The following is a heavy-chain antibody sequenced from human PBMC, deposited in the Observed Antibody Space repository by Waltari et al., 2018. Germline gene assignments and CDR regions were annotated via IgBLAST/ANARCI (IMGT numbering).Heavy chain of an antibody. V-gene: IGHV3-53*01. CDR3: ARGGIAAQIDY. D-gene: IGHD6-25*01. CDR1: GFTVSSNY. Sequence: EVQLVESGGGLIQPGGSLRLSCAASGFTVSSNYMSWVRQAPGKGLEWVPVIYSGRSTYYADSVKGRFTISRDNSKNTLYLSRNSLRAEDTVVYYCARGGIAAQIDYWGQGTLVTVSS. J-gene: IGHJ4*02. CDR2: IYSGRST.